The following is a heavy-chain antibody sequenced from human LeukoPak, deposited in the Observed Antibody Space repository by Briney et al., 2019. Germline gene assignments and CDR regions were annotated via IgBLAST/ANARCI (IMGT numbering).Heavy chain of an antibody. J-gene: IGHJ4*02. D-gene: IGHD3-22*01. CDR2: SGGSGGRT. CDR3: AQEHFDTSGYYSRFDN. V-gene: IGHV3-23*01. CDR1: GFTFPRHA. Sequence: QPGGSLRLSCAASGFTFPRHAMSWVRQAPGKGLEWVASSGGSGGRTHYADSVKGRFTISRVNSQNTVYLHMNSLRADDTAVYYCAQEHFDTSGYYSRFDNWGQGILVTVSS.